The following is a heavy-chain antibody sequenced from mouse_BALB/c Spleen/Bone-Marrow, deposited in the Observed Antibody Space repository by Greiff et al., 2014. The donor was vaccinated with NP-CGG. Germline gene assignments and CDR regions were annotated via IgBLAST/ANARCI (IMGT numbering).Heavy chain of an antibody. CDR2: VNPNSGGT. CDR3: ARARHYDL. Sequence: DVKLQESGPELVKPGASVKISCKTSGYTFTDYTLHWVKQSHGKSLEWIGGVNPNSGGTSYNQKFKGKATLNLDKSSTTAYMELRSLTSDDSAVYYCARARHYDLWGQGTTLTVSS. J-gene: IGHJ2*01. V-gene: IGHV1-18*01. CDR1: GYTFTDYT.